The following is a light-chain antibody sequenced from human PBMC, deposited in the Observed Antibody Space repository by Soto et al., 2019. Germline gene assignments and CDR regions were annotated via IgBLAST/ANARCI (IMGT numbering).Light chain of an antibody. CDR3: QQYDNWPT. CDR1: QSINNN. V-gene: IGKV3D-15*01. Sequence: PGARAALSCSTAKQSINNNLAWYQQKPGQAPRLLIYGASNRATGIPDRFSGSGSGTDFTLTISSLQSEDFAVYYCQQYDNWPTFGQGTKVDIK. J-gene: IGKJ1*01. CDR2: GAS.